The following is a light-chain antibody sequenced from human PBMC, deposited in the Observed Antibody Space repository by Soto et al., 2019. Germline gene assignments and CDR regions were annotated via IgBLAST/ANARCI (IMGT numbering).Light chain of an antibody. CDR1: QSVSHK. CDR2: DTS. V-gene: IGKV3-15*01. CDR3: QKYSNWPPFT. Sequence: EMVMTQSPATLSGSPGERATLSCGASQSVSHKLAWYQQKPGQAPRLLIYDTSTRATGIPARFSGSGSGTEFTLTISRLQSADSAVYYCQKYSNWPPFTFGQGTRLEIK. J-gene: IGKJ5*01.